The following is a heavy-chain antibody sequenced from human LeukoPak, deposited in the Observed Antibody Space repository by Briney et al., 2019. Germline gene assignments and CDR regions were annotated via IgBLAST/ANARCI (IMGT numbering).Heavy chain of an antibody. CDR1: GFTFSSYA. J-gene: IGHJ4*02. Sequence: GGSLRLSCAASGFTFSSYAMSWVRQAPGEGLEWVSAISGSGGSTYYADSVKGRFTISRDNSKNTLYLQMNRLRAEDTAVYYCTKGGGSSWSWTDYWGQGTLVTVSP. CDR3: TKGGGSSWSWTDY. V-gene: IGHV3-23*01. D-gene: IGHD6-13*01. CDR2: ISGSGGST.